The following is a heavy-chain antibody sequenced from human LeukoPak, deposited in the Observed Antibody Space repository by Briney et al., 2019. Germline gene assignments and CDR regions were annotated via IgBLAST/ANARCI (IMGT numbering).Heavy chain of an antibody. CDR2: IYYTGST. CDR3: ARHGYGDYVVAFDI. CDR1: GGSITNTIYY. J-gene: IGHJ3*02. D-gene: IGHD4-17*01. V-gene: IGHV4-39*01. Sequence: SETLSLTCTVSGGSITNTIYYWGWIRQPPGKGLEWIGTIYYTGSTYYNPSLKSRVAISVDTSKNQFSLKLSSVTAADTAVYYCARHGYGDYVVAFDIWGQGTMVTVSS.